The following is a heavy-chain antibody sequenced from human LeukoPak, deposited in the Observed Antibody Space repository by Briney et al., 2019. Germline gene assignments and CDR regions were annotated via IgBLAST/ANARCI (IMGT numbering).Heavy chain of an antibody. J-gene: IGHJ4*02. D-gene: IGHD4-17*01. CDR2: INPNGGST. CDR3: ATVPHSHGDRTPFLRY. V-gene: IGHV1-46*01. CDR1: GYTLTRYF. Sequence: ASVKVSCKASGYTLTRYFIHWVRQAPGQGLEWMGIINPNGGSTSYPQKFQGRVTMTEDTSTDTAYMELSSLRSEDTAVYYCATVPHSHGDRTPFLRYWGQGTLVTVSS.